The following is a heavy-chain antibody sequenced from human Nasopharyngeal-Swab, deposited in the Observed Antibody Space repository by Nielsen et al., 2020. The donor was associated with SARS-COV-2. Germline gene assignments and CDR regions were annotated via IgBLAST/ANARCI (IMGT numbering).Heavy chain of an antibody. CDR2: IVVGTGNT. CDR1: GFTFTASA. CDR3: ASMVTDTATRIS. V-gene: IGHV1-58*01. Sequence: SVKVSCKASGFTFTASAVQWVRQARGQRLEWIGWIVVGTGNTKSAQNFQERVTLTRDMSTTTAYLELSSLRSEDTAVYYCASMVTDTATRISWGQGTLVTVSS. J-gene: IGHJ4*02. D-gene: IGHD2-21*01.